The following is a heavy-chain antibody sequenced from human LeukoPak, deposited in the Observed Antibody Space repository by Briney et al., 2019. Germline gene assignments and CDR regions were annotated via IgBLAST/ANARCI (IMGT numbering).Heavy chain of an antibody. J-gene: IGHJ4*02. CDR1: GYTFTSYG. Sequence: ASVKVSCKASGYTFTSYGISWVRQAPGQGLEWMGWISAYNGNTNYAQKLQGRVTMTTDTSTSTAYMELRSLRSDDTAVYYCVRDLRNYDSLLIDYWGQGTLVTVSS. CDR2: ISAYNGNT. CDR3: VRDLRNYDSLLIDY. D-gene: IGHD3-9*01. V-gene: IGHV1-18*01.